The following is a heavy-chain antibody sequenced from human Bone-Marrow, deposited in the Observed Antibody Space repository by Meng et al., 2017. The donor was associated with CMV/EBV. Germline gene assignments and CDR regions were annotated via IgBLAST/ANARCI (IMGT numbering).Heavy chain of an antibody. CDR2: IDPNTYT. Sequence: QVEMVEYGAEVKKRTHSVSVSCKAAGYTLTDYYRHRGGQAPGRLLELMWCIDPNTYTYHEQNFPGRVIMTRNMSINTAYMVLSRLTSGDTAVYYCARNSGWSRLDYWGQGTLVTVSS. D-gene: IGHD6-19*01. CDR1: GYTLTDYY. V-gene: IGHV1-2*02. CDR3: ARNSGWSRLDY. J-gene: IGHJ4*02.